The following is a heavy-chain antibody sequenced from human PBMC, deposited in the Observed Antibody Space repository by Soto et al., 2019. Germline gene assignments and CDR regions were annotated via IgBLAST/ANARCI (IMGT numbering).Heavy chain of an antibody. J-gene: IGHJ6*03. V-gene: IGHV3-33*01. CDR1: GFTFSSYG. CDR2: IWYDGSNK. CDR3: ARDHKLYYYYYMDV. Sequence: GGSLRLSCAASGFTFSSYGMHWVRQAPGKGLEWVAVIWYDGSNKYYADSVKGRFTISRDNSKNTLYLQMNSLRAEDTAVYYCARDHKLYYYYYMDVWGKGTTVTVSS.